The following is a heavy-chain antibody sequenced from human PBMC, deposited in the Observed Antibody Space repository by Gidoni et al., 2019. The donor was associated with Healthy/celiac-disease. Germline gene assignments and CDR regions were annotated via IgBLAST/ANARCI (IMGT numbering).Heavy chain of an antibody. V-gene: IGHV3-23*01. CDR2: ISGSGGST. J-gene: IGHJ6*02. CDR3: AFHPAARAYYYYGMDV. CDR1: GFTFSSYA. D-gene: IGHD2-2*01. Sequence: EVQLLESGGGLVQPGGSLRLSCAASGFTFSSYAMSWVRQAPGKGLEWVSAISGSGGSTYYADSVKGRFTISRDNSKNTLYLQMNSLRAEDTAVYYCAFHPAARAYYYYGMDVWGQGTTVTVSS.